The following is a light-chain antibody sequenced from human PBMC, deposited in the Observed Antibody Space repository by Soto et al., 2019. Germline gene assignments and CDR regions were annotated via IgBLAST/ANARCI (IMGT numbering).Light chain of an antibody. V-gene: IGLV1-47*01. J-gene: IGLJ2*01. CDR1: SSNIGSNY. CDR3: EAWDDSLSGVV. CDR2: RNN. Sequence: QSVLTQPPSASGTPGQRGTISCSGSSSNIGSNYVYWYQQLPGTAPKLLIYRNNQRPSGVPDRFSGSKSGTSASLAISGLRSEDEADYYCEAWDDSLSGVVFGGGTQLTVL.